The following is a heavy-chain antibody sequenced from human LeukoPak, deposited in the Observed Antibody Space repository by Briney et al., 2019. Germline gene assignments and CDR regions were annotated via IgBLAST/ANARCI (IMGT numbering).Heavy chain of an antibody. J-gene: IGHJ4*02. CDR2: ISYDGSNK. CDR3: ARSHGLGNYFYFDF. CDR1: GFAFSSYA. Sequence: GGSLRLSCAASGFAFSSYAMHWVRQAPGKGLEWVAVISYDGSNKYYADSVKGRFTISRDDSKNTLYLQMNSLRAEDTAVYYCARSHGLGNYFYFDFWGQGTLVTVSS. V-gene: IGHV3-30-3*01. D-gene: IGHD1-26*01.